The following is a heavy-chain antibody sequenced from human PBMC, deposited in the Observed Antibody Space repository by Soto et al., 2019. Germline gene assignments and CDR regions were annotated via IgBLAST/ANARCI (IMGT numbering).Heavy chain of an antibody. J-gene: IGHJ4*02. V-gene: IGHV3-33*01. CDR1: GFSFSDYG. D-gene: IGHD1-26*01. Sequence: QVQLVESGGGVVRPGTSLRLSCEGSGFSFSDYGMNWVRQAPGKGLEWVAVIWYDGSVTHYADSVKGRFPISRDISKNTLYLQMNSLRVEDTAVYFCARGGKWELLLRLWGQGTLVSVSS. CDR3: ARGGKWELLLRL. CDR2: IWYDGSVT.